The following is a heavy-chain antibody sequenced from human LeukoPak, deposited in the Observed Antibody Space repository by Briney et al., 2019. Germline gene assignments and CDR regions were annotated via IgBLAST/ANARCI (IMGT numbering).Heavy chain of an antibody. Sequence: GGSLRLSCAASGFTFSTYAMSWVRQAPGKGLKWVSAISGSGESTYYAGSVKGRFTISRDNSKNTLYLQMNSLRADDTALYYCAKDAKRNYDFWDRFDYWGQGALVTVSS. CDR1: GFTFSTYA. D-gene: IGHD3-3*01. CDR2: ISGSGEST. V-gene: IGHV3-23*01. J-gene: IGHJ4*02. CDR3: AKDAKRNYDFWDRFDY.